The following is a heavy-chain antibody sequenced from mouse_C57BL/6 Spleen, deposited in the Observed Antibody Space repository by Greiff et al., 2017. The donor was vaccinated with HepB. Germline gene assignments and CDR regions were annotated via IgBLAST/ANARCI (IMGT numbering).Heavy chain of an antibody. CDR3: ARPLDSSGYGAMDY. V-gene: IGHV5-6*01. Sequence: EVQGVESGGDLVKPGGSLKLSCAASGFTFSSYGMSWVRQTPDKRLEWVATISSGGSYTYYPDSVKGRFTISRDNAKNTLYLQMSSLKSEDTAMYYCARPLDSSGYGAMDYWGQGTSVTVSS. CDR2: ISSGGSYT. J-gene: IGHJ4*01. CDR1: GFTFSSYG. D-gene: IGHD3-2*02.